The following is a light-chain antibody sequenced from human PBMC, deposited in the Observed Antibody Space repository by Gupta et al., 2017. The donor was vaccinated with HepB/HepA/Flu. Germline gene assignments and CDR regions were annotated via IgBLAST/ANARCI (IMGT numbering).Light chain of an antibody. Sequence: QSALTQPAPVSGSPGQSITISCPGTSSDVGTYNYVSWYQQHPGKAPKLMIYDVSNRPSGVSNRFSGSKSGNTASLTISGLQAEDEADYYCSSYTRSSSVVFGGGTKLTVL. CDR3: SSYTRSSSVV. V-gene: IGLV2-14*03. CDR1: SSDVGTYNY. J-gene: IGLJ2*01. CDR2: DVS.